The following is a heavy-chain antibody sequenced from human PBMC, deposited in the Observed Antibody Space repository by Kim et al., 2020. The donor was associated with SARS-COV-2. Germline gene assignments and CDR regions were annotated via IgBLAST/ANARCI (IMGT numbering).Heavy chain of an antibody. Sequence: GGSLRLSCAAYGFTFSSYAMSWVRQAPGKGLEWVSAISGSGGSTYYADSVKGRFTISRDNSKNTLYLQMNSLRAEDTAVYYCAKDRRLYYDFWTGYDRPRDGMDVWGQGTTVTVSS. CDR3: AKDRRLYYDFWTGYDRPRDGMDV. D-gene: IGHD3-3*01. V-gene: IGHV3-23*01. CDR1: GFTFSSYA. CDR2: ISGSGGST. J-gene: IGHJ6*02.